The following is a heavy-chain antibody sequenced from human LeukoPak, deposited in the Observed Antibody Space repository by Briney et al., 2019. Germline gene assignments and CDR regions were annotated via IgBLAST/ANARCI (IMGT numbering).Heavy chain of an antibody. J-gene: IGHJ4*02. CDR3: ARGPTNGQAFDY. Sequence: ETLSLTCTVSGGSISSSSYYWGWIRQPPGKGLGWVASIREDGSQKSAVDSVRGRFTIARDNAKNSVYLQMDSLRAEDTAVYYCARGPTNGQAFDYWGQGTLVSVSS. CDR1: GGSISSSSYY. V-gene: IGHV3-7*01. CDR2: IREDGSQK. D-gene: IGHD2-8*01.